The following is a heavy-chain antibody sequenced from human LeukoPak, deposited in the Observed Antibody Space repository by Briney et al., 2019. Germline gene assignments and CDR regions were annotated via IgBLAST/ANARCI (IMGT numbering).Heavy chain of an antibody. J-gene: IGHJ4*02. Sequence: PSETLSLTCAVYGGSFSGYYWSWIRQPPGKGLEWIGEINRSGSTNYNPSLKSRVTISVDTSKNQFSLKLSSVTAADTAVYYCARTKGYDSSGYYPPLFDYWGQGTLVTVSS. CDR1: GGSFSGYY. CDR3: ARTKGYDSSGYYPPLFDY. V-gene: IGHV4-34*01. CDR2: INRSGST. D-gene: IGHD3-22*01.